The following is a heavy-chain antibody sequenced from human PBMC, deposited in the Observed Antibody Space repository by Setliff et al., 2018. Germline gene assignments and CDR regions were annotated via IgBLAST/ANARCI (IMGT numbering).Heavy chain of an antibody. J-gene: IGHJ6*03. V-gene: IGHV4-61*09. CDR2: INRRGST. D-gene: IGHD6-19*01. Sequence: SETLSLTCTVSGGSVNSGYDNWNWLRQPAGKGLEWIGHINRRGSTNFTPPLKSRVTISLDTSKNQFSLNLTSVTAADTAVYYCARATSGWYSAYYYYMDVWGKGTTVTVSS. CDR3: ARATSGWYSAYYYYMDV. CDR1: GGSVNSGYDN.